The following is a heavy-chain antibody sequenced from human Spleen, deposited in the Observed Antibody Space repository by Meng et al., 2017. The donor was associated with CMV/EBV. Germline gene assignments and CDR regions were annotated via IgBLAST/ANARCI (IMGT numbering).Heavy chain of an antibody. Sequence: GESLKISCAASGFTVSSNYMSWVRQAPGKGLEWVSVIYSGGSTYYAGSVKGRFTISRDNSKNTLYLQMNSLRAEDTDVYYCARARAARHFDYWGQGTLVTVSS. J-gene: IGHJ4*02. CDR3: ARARAARHFDY. D-gene: IGHD6-6*01. CDR2: IYSGGST. V-gene: IGHV3-66*02. CDR1: GFTVSSNY.